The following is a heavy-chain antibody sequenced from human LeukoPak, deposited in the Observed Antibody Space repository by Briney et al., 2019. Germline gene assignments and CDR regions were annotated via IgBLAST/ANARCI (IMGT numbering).Heavy chain of an antibody. V-gene: IGHV4-61*02. Sequence: KPSETLSLTCTVSGGSISSGSYYWSWIRQPAGKGLEWIGRIYTSGSTNYNPSLKSRVTFSVDTSNNQISLRLRSVTAADTAVYYCARNTLDLDTWGQGTLVTVSS. CDR2: IYTSGST. J-gene: IGHJ5*02. D-gene: IGHD3-22*01. CDR3: ARNTLDLDT. CDR1: GGSISSGSYY.